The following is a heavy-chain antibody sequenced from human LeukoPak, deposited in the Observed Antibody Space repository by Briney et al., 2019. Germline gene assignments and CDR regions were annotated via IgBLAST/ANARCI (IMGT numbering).Heavy chain of an antibody. D-gene: IGHD2-8*02. J-gene: IGHJ6*03. CDR2: IRSDGSDK. Sequence: GGSLRLSCAASGFTFSSYGMHWVRRAPGKGLEWVAFIRSDGSDKYYADSVKGRFTISRDNSKNTLNLQMNSLRAGDTAVYYCAKDLTYSWYLYMDVWGKGTTVTVSS. CDR1: GFTFSSYG. V-gene: IGHV3-30*02. CDR3: AKDLTYSWYLYMDV.